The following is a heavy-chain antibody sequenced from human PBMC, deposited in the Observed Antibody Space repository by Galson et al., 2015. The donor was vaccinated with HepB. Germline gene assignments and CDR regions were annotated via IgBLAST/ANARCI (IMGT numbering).Heavy chain of an antibody. J-gene: IGHJ3*02. Sequence: SLRLSCAASGFTFSSHWMSWVRQAPGKGLEWVANIKEDGSEKYYVDSVKGRFTISRDNAKNSVYLQMNSLRAEDTAVYYCARGFLAWDTFDIWGQGTMVTVSS. CDR1: GFTFSSHW. CDR3: ARGFLAWDTFDI. V-gene: IGHV3-7*01. D-gene: IGHD3-3*01. CDR2: IKEDGSEK.